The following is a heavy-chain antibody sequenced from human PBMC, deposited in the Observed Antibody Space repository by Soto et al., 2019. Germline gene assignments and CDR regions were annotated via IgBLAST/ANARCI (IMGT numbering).Heavy chain of an antibody. CDR2: ISYDGSNK. D-gene: IGHD3-16*01. Sequence: GGSLRLSCAASGFTFSSYGMHWVRQAPGKGLEWVAVISYDGSNKYYADSVKGRFTISRDNSKNTLYLQMNSLRAEDTAEYYGAKDGLGYKKKKNYYYYGMDVWGQGTTVTVSS. J-gene: IGHJ6*02. CDR1: GFTFSSYG. V-gene: IGHV3-30*18. CDR3: AKDGLGYKKKKNYYYYGMDV.